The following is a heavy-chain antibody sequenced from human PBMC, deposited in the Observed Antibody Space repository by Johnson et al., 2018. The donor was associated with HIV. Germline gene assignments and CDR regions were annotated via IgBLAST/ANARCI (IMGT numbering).Heavy chain of an antibody. V-gene: IGHV3-30-3*01. CDR3: ARDYDYVWGSPDAFEI. CDR1: GFTFSSYA. D-gene: IGHD3-16*01. J-gene: IGHJ3*02. Sequence: QVQLVESGGGVVQPGRSLRLSCAASGFTFSSYAMHWVRQAPGKGLEWVAVISYDGSNKYYADSVKGRFTISRDNSKNTLYLQMNSLRAEDTAVYYCARDYDYVWGSPDAFEIWDQGTMVTVSS. CDR2: ISYDGSNK.